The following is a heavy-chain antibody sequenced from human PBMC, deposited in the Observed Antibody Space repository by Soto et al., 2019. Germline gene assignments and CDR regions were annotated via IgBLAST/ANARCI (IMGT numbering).Heavy chain of an antibody. J-gene: IGHJ6*02. D-gene: IGHD2-2*01. CDR1: GGSISSGGYY. V-gene: IGHV4-31*03. CDR3: ARVFGGYCSSTSCYGPYYYYGMDV. CDR2: IYYSGST. Sequence: QVQLQESGPGLVKPSQTLSLTCTVSGGSISSGGYYWSWIRQHPGKGLEWIGYIYYSGSTYYNPSLKSRGTISVDTSKNQFSLKLSSVTAADTAVYYCARVFGGYCSSTSCYGPYYYYGMDVWGQGTTVTVSS.